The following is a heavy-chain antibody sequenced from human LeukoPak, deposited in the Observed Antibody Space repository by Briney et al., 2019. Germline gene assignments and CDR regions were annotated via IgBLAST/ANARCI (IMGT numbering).Heavy chain of an antibody. CDR2: INPSGGST. V-gene: IGHV1-46*01. Sequence: ASVKVSCKAPGYTFTSYYMHWVRQAPGQGLEWMGIINPSGGSTSYAQKFQGRVTMTRDTSTSTVYMELSSLRSEDTAVYYCARGSEYCSSTSCYAGYYYYYMDVWGKGTTVTISS. CDR1: GYTFTSYY. D-gene: IGHD2-2*01. CDR3: ARGSEYCSSTSCYAGYYYYYMDV. J-gene: IGHJ6*03.